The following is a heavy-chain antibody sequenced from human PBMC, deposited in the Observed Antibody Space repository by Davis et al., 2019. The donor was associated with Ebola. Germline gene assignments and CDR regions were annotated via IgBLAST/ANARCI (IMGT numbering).Heavy chain of an antibody. CDR1: GGTFSSYA. J-gene: IGHJ4*02. D-gene: IGHD6-13*01. Sequence: ASVKVSCKASGGTFSSYAISWVRQAPGQGLEWMGIINPSGGSTSYAQKFQGRVTMTTDTSTSTAYMELRSLSSDDTAVYYCARVPGYSSHWYIDYWGQGTLVTVSS. V-gene: IGHV1-46*01. CDR2: INPSGGST. CDR3: ARVPGYSSHWYIDY.